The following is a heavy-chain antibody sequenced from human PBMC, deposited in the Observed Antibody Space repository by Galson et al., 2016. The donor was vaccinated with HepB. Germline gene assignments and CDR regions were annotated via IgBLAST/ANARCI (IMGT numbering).Heavy chain of an antibody. J-gene: IGHJ6*03. CDR2: ISYDGSNK. CDR1: GFTFSNYG. CDR3: AKDPWGTIFGVIMSYYYYYMDV. Sequence: SLRLSCAASGFTFSNYGMHWVRQAPGKGLEWVAVISYDGSNKYYADSVKGRFTISRDNSKNTLYLQMNSLRAEDTAVYYCAKDPWGTIFGVIMSYYYYYMDVWGKGATVTVS. D-gene: IGHD3-3*01. V-gene: IGHV3-30*18.